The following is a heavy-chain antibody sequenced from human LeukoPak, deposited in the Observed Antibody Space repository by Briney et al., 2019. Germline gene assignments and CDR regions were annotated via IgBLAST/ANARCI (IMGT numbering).Heavy chain of an antibody. CDR3: ARGAKSGSSRYYYYMDV. J-gene: IGHJ6*03. V-gene: IGHV4-39*07. CDR1: GGPISSSSYY. CDR2: IYYSGST. D-gene: IGHD6-6*01. Sequence: SETLSLTCTVSGGPISSSSYYWGWIRQPPGKGLEWIGSIYYSGSTYYNPSLKSRVTISVDTSKNQFSLKLSSVTAADTAVYYCARGAKSGSSRYYYYMDVWGKGTTVTVSS.